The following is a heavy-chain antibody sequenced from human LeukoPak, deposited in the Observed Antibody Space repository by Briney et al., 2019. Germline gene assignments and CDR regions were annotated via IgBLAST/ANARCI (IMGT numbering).Heavy chain of an antibody. Sequence: GGSLRLSCAASGFNFSAYSMNWARQAPGKGLEWISYISSSSSTIDYADSVKGRFTISGDNAKNSLYLQMNSLRAEDTAVYYCARDHNYAFDIWGQGTMVTVSS. CDR2: ISSSSSTI. V-gene: IGHV3-48*01. CDR3: ARDHNYAFDI. D-gene: IGHD1-20*01. CDR1: GFNFSAYS. J-gene: IGHJ3*02.